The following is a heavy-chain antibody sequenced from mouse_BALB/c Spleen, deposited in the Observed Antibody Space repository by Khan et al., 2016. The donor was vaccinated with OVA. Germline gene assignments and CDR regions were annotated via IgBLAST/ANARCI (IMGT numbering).Heavy chain of an antibody. J-gene: IGHJ2*01. CDR1: GLTFSRYA. CDR3: ARREDYYGSRPYFDS. Sequence: EVELVESGGGLVKPGGSLKLSCVASGLTFSRYAMSWARPTPEKRLEWVASISSGGSYTYYPDSVKGRFPHSRDNPKNTLYLQMRSQRSEDTTMYYCARREDYYGSRPYFDSWGQGTTLTVSS. CDR2: ISSGGSYT. V-gene: IGHV5-9-3*01. D-gene: IGHD1-1*01.